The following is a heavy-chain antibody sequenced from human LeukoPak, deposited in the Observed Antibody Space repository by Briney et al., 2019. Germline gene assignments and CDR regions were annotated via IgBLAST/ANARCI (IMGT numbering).Heavy chain of an antibody. CDR1: GGSISSSSYY. V-gene: IGHV4-39*01. CDR2: IYYSGST. D-gene: IGHD6-6*01. Sequence: SETLSLTCTVSGGSISSSSYYWGWIRQPPGKGLEWIGSIYYSGSTYYNPSPKSRVTISVDTSKNQFSLKLSSVTAADTAVYYCAGPGYSSSPDDAFDIWGQGTMVTVSS. CDR3: AGPGYSSSPDDAFDI. J-gene: IGHJ3*02.